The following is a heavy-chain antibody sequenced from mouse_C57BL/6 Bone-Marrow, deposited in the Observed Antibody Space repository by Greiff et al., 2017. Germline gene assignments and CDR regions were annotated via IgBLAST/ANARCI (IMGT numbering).Heavy chain of an antibody. CDR2: IYPRSGNT. CDR1: GYTFTSYG. CDR3: ARSRGTTVVAKGFDY. J-gene: IGHJ2*01. D-gene: IGHD1-1*01. V-gene: IGHV1-81*01. Sequence: QVQLQQSGAELARPGASVKLSCKASGYTFTSYGISWVKQRTGQGLEWIGEIYPRSGNTYYNEKFKGKATLTADKSSSTAYMQLRSLTSEDSAVYFCARSRGTTVVAKGFDYWGQGTTLTVSS.